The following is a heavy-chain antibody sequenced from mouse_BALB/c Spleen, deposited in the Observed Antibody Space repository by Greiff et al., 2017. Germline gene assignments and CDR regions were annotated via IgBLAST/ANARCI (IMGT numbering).Heavy chain of an antibody. CDR2: ISDGGSYT. CDR1: GFTFSDYY. J-gene: IGHJ4*01. Sequence: EVKLVESGGGLVKPGGSLKLSCAASGFTFSDYYMYWVRQTPEKRLEWVATISDGGSYTYYPDSVKGRFTSRDNAKNNLYLQMSSLKSEDTAMYYCARARYDGGYAMDYWGQGTSVTVSS. V-gene: IGHV5-4*02. CDR3: ARARYDGGYAMDY. D-gene: IGHD2-12*01.